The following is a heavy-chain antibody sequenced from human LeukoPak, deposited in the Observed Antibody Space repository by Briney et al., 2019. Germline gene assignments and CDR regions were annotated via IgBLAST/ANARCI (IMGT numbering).Heavy chain of an antibody. D-gene: IGHD6-19*01. J-gene: IGHJ5*02. CDR3: AKDLSRAVAADWFDP. Sequence: GGSLRLSCAASGFTFSNYDMSWVRQAPGKGLEWVSSISDSGGSTYYADSVKGRFTISRDNSKNTLYLQMTNLRAADTAVYYCAKDLSRAVAADWFDPWDKGSLVTVSS. V-gene: IGHV3-23*01. CDR1: GFTFSNYD. CDR2: ISDSGGST.